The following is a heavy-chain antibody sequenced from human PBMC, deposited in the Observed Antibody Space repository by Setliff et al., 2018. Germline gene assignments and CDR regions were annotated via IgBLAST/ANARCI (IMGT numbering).Heavy chain of an antibody. J-gene: IGHJ4*02. D-gene: IGHD6-19*01. CDR3: ASSPRQWLAHYFDY. Sequence: SETLSLTCTVSGGSISNYWWGWIRQPPGKGLEWIGYIYDSGATYYNPSLRSRVTMSLDTSANQFSLNLRSVTAADTAVYYCASSPRQWLAHYFDYWGQGTLVTVSS. CDR1: GGSISNYW. V-gene: IGHV4-59*04. CDR2: IYDSGAT.